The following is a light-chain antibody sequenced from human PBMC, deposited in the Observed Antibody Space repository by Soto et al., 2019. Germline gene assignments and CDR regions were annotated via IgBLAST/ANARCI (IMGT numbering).Light chain of an antibody. CDR3: GAWDSTKSGV. V-gene: IGLV1-51*01. CDR2: DND. CDR1: VSNIGGFS. J-gene: IGLJ1*01. Sequence: QSFPRLPHCVSAARGHRICISCSGSVSNIGGFSVSLYQQLPGTAPKLLIYDNDKRPSGIPDRFSGSKSGTSATLAITTLQTGDEADYFCGAWDSTKSGVFGPGNKV.